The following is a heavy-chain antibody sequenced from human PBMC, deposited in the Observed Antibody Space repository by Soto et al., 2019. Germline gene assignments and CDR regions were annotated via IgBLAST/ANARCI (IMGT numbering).Heavy chain of an antibody. V-gene: IGHV3-15*07. D-gene: IGHD5-12*01. CDR3: TTGIARGYKAPIDY. CDR2: IKSKTDGGTT. Sequence: PGGSLRLSCTASGFTFSNAWMNWVRQAPGKGLEWVGRIKSKTDGGTTDYAAPVKGRFTISRDDSKNTLYLQMNGLKTEDTAVYYCTTGIARGYKAPIDYWGQGTLVTVSS. CDR1: GFTFSNAW. J-gene: IGHJ4*02.